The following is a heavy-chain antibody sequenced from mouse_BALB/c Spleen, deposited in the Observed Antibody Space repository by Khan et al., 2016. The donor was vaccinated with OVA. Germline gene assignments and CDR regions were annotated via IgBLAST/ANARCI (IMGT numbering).Heavy chain of an antibody. CDR2: ISYSGHT. Sequence: EVQLQESGPGLVKPSQSLSLTCTVTGCSITSDYAWNWIRQFPGNKLEWMGYISYSGHTTYNPSLESRISITRDTSKNQFFLQLNSVTTEDTATXYCARSVTITTVVATDFDYWGQGTTLTVSS. V-gene: IGHV3-2*02. D-gene: IGHD1-1*01. CDR1: GCSITSDYA. J-gene: IGHJ2*01. CDR3: ARSVTITTVVATDFDY.